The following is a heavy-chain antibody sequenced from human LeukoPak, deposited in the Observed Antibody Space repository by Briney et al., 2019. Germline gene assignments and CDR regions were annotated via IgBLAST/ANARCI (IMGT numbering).Heavy chain of an antibody. Sequence: SETLSLTCSVSGGSISGYYWSSIRQPPGKGMEWIGYFYYTGYTNYNPSLKSRVAISVDTSKNQFALYLTSVTAADTAGYYCARESDGIGSWGQGTLVSVSS. CDR2: FYYTGYT. J-gene: IGHJ4*02. CDR1: GGSISGYY. D-gene: IGHD1-26*01. V-gene: IGHV4-59*01. CDR3: ARESDGIGS.